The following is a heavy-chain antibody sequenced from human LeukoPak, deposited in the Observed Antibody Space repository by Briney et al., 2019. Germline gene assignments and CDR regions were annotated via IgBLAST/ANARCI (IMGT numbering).Heavy chain of an antibody. V-gene: IGHV1-69*05. D-gene: IGHD3-9*01. J-gene: IGHJ4*02. CDR1: GGTFSSYA. Sequence: SSVKVSCKASGGTFSSYAISWVRQAPGQAREWMGGIITIFGIANYAQKFQGRVTITTDESTSTAYMELSSLRSEDTAVYYCASPYYDILTGYYEMGYYFDYWGQGTLVTVSS. CDR2: IITIFGIA. CDR3: ASPYYDILTGYYEMGYYFDY.